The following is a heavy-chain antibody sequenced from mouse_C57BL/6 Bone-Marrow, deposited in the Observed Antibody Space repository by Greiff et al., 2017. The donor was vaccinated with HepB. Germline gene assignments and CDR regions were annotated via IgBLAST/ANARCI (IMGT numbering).Heavy chain of an antibody. CDR3: TREGYGSSYWYFDV. Sequence: EVKLMESGEGLVKPGGSLKLSCAASGFTFSSYAMSWVRQTPEKRLEWVAYISSGGDYIYYADTVKGRFTISRDNARNTLYLQMSSLKSADTAMYYCTREGYGSSYWYFDVWGTGTTVTVSS. CDR1: GFTFSSYA. J-gene: IGHJ1*03. V-gene: IGHV5-9-1*02. CDR2: ISSGGDYI. D-gene: IGHD1-1*01.